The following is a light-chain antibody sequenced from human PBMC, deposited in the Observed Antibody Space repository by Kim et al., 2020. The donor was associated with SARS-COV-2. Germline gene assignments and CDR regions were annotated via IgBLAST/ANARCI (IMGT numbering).Light chain of an antibody. V-gene: IGLV4-69*01. J-gene: IGLJ3*02. CDR1: RGHSPYT. Sequence: ASVKRTLPLSRGHSPYTITWHQPQPQKGPRCLMKVNSDGSHSRGDGIPDRFSGSTSGTEFYLTISSLQSDDEADYYCQTWGTGIMVFGGGTQLTVL. CDR2: VNSDGSH. CDR3: QTWGTGIMV.